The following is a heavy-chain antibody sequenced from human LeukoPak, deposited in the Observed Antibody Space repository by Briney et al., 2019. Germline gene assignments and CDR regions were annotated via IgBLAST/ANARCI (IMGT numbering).Heavy chain of an antibody. CDR2: IHGNGNT. CDR3: ARETMLAGFASGLGFNY. V-gene: IGHV4-59*01. Sequence: SETLSLTCTVSGASISRWYWSWIRQPPGKGLEWIGYIHGNGNTNNNPSLKSRVSMSLDTSRNQFSLNLTSVTAADTATYYCARETMLAGFASGLGFNYWGQGLLVIVSS. CDR1: GASISRWY. J-gene: IGHJ4*02. D-gene: IGHD6-19*01.